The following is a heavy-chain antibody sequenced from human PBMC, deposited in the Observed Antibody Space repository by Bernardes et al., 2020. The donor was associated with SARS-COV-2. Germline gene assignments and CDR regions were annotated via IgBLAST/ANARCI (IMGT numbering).Heavy chain of an antibody. CDR1: GYSFTSYW. Sequence: ESMKISWKGSGYSFTSYWIGWVRQLPGKGLEWMGIIYPGDSDTRYSPSFQGQVTISADKSISTAYLQWSSLKASDTAMYYCARPASTIFGVVPQWGACDIWGQGTMVTVSS. CDR3: ARPASTIFGVVPQWGACDI. CDR2: IYPGDSDT. V-gene: IGHV5-51*01. J-gene: IGHJ3*02. D-gene: IGHD3-3*01.